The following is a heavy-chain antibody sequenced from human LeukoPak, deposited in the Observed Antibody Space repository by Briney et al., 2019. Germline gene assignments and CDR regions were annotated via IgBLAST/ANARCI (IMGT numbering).Heavy chain of an antibody. CDR2: ISYSGST. Sequence: SETLSLTCTVSSGSISSYYWGWIRQPPGKGLEWIGTISYSGSTYYNPSLESRVTISVDTSKSHFSLKLSSVTAADTAVYYCASRSQLERRAEWYYGMDVWGPGTTVTVSS. J-gene: IGHJ6*02. CDR3: ASRSQLERRAEWYYGMDV. D-gene: IGHD1-1*01. CDR1: SGSISSYY. V-gene: IGHV4-39*02.